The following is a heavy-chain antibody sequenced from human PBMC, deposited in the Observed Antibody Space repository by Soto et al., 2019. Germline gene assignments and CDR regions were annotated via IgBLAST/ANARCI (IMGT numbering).Heavy chain of an antibody. CDR1: GFAFRNYG. V-gene: IGHV3-21*01. CDR3: ARVKYSSGWYPDY. Sequence: GGSLRLSCAASGFAFRNYGMHWVRQAPGKGLEWVSSISSSSSYIYYADSVKGRFTISRDNAKNSLYLQMNSLRAEDTAVYYCARVKYSSGWYPDYWGQGTLVTVSS. J-gene: IGHJ4*02. D-gene: IGHD6-19*01. CDR2: ISSSSSYI.